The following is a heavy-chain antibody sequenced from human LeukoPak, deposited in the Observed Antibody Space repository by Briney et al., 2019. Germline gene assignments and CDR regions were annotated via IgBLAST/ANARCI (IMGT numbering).Heavy chain of an antibody. Sequence: PGKSLRLSCAASGFTFTSHGFHWVRQAPGKGLEWVTLIWRDGSNKYYADSVKGRFTISRDNSKSTLYLQMNSLRAEDTAVYYCARDRYNWNDLDAFDIWGQGTMVTVSS. D-gene: IGHD1-20*01. V-gene: IGHV3-33*01. CDR3: ARDRYNWNDLDAFDI. CDR1: GFTFTSHG. CDR2: IWRDGSNK. J-gene: IGHJ3*02.